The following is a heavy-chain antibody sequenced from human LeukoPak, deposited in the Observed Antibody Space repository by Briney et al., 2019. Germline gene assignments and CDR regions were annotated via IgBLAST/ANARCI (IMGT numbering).Heavy chain of an antibody. J-gene: IGHJ6*02. D-gene: IGHD2-15*01. CDR3: ARHPCSGGSCPLDYYYYYGMDV. CDR2: IYYSGST. CDR1: GGSISSSSYY. Sequence: SETLSLTCTVSGGSISSSSYYWGWIRPPPGKGLEWIGSIYYSGSTYYNPSLKSRVTISVDTSKNQFSLKLRSVTAADTAVYYCARHPCSGGSCPLDYYYYYGMDVWGQGTTVTVSS. V-gene: IGHV4-39*01.